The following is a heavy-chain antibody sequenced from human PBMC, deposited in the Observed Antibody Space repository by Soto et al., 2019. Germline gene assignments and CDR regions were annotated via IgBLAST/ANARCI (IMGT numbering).Heavy chain of an antibody. CDR3: AKYFTVTTTRFDY. CDR2: ISGSGGST. J-gene: IGHJ4*02. D-gene: IGHD4-17*01. V-gene: IGHV3-23*01. CDR1: GFTFSRYA. Sequence: GGSLRLSCAASGFTFSRYAMSWVRQAPGKGLEWVSAISGSGGSTYYADSVKGRFTISRDNSKNTLYLQMNSLRAEDTAVYYCAKYFTVTTTRFDYWGQGTLVTVSS.